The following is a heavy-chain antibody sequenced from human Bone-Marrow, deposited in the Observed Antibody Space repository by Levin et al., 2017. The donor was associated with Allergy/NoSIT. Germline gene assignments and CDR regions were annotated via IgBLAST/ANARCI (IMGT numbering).Heavy chain of an antibody. D-gene: IGHD1-14*01. Sequence: PAGGSLRLSCSASGFAFSTYAMHWVRQAPGRGLEYVSAITKNGGSTYYADSVKGRFTISRDNSKNTLYLQMSSLRTEDTAVYYCVKTGGITGNYWGQGSLVTVSS. J-gene: IGHJ4*02. CDR1: GFAFSTYA. CDR3: VKTGGITGNY. CDR2: ITKNGGST. V-gene: IGHV3-64D*06.